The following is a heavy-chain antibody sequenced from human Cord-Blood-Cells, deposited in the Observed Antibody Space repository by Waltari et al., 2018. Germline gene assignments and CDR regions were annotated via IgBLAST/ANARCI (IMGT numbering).Heavy chain of an antibody. CDR2: INHSGST. V-gene: IGHV4-34*01. CDR1: GGSFSGYY. Sequence: QVQLQQWGAGLLKPSATLSLTCAVYGGSFSGYYWSWIRQPPGKGLEWIGEINHSGSTNYNPSLKSRVTISVDTSKNQFSLKLSSVTAADTAVYYCASLKNYNWFDPWGQGTLVTVSS. J-gene: IGHJ5*02. CDR3: ASLKNYNWFDP. D-gene: IGHD1-7*01.